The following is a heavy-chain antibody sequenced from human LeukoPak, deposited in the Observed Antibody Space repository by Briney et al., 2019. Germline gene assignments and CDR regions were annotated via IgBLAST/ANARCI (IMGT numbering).Heavy chain of an antibody. CDR1: GGSISSGGYY. Sequence: PSQTLSLTCTVSGGSISSGGYYWSWIRQHPGKGLEWIGYIYYSGSTYYSPSLKSRVTISVDTSKNQFSLKLSSVTAADTAVYYCARDLGPAAGYWFDPWGQGTLVTVSS. D-gene: IGHD6-19*01. CDR2: IYYSGST. J-gene: IGHJ5*02. CDR3: ARDLGPAAGYWFDP. V-gene: IGHV4-31*03.